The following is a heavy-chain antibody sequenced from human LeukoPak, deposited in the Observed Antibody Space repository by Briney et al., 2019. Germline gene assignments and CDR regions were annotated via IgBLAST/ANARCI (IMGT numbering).Heavy chain of an antibody. CDR3: ARHMESGYPINWFDP. Sequence: SETLSLTCTVSGGSISSSSYYWGWIRQPPGKGLEWIGSIYYSGSTYYNPSLKSRVTISVDTSKNQFSLNLTSVTAADTAVYYCARHMESGYPINWFDPWGQGTLVTVSS. CDR1: GGSISSSSYY. V-gene: IGHV4-39*01. CDR2: IYYSGST. D-gene: IGHD3-22*01. J-gene: IGHJ5*02.